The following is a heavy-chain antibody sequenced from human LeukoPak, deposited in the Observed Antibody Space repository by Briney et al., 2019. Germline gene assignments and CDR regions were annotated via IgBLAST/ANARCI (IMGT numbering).Heavy chain of an antibody. J-gene: IGHJ6*03. V-gene: IGHV4-39*07. D-gene: IGHD6-13*01. CDR1: GDSISSSSYY. CDR3: ARQITGFSSSWSYMDV. CDR2: IYYSGST. Sequence: SETLSLTCTVSGDSISSSSYYWGWIRQPPGKGLDWIGSIYYSGSTYYNPSLKSRVTISVDTSKNQFSLKLNSVTASDTAMYYCARQITGFSSSWSYMDVWGKGTTVTVSS.